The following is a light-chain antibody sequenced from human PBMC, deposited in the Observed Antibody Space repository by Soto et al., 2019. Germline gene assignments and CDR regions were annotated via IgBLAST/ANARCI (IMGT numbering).Light chain of an antibody. V-gene: IGLV2-8*01. CDR3: SSYAGSNIWV. Sequence: QSALTQPPSASGSPGQSVTISCTGTSSDVGGYNYVSWYQQHPGKAPKLMIYEVSKRPSGVPDRPSGSKSGNTASLTVSGLQAEDEADYYCSSYAGSNIWVFGGGTKVTVL. J-gene: IGLJ3*02. CDR1: SSDVGGYNY. CDR2: EVS.